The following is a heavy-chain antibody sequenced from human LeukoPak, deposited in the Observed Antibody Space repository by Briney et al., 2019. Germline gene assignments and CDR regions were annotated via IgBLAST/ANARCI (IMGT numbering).Heavy chain of an antibody. CDR2: ISGSGGST. V-gene: IGHV3-23*01. D-gene: IGHD3-22*01. Sequence: GGSLRLSCAASGFTFSSYAMSWVRQAPGKGLEWVSAISGSGGSTYYADSVKGRFTISRDNAKNSLYLQMNSLRAEDTAVYYCARDDYYDSSGYLRWGQGTLVTVSS. CDR1: GFTFSSYA. CDR3: ARDDYYDSSGYLR. J-gene: IGHJ4*02.